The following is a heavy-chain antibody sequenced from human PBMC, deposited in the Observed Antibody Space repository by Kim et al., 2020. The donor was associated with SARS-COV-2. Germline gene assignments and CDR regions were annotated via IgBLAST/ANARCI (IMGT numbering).Heavy chain of an antibody. CDR3: ARGRRQWLIQVYYYYGMDV. CDR2: INHSGST. Sequence: SETLSLTCAVYGGSFSGYYWSWIRQPPGKGLEWIGEINHSGSTNYNPSLKSRVTISVDTSKNQFSLKLSSVTAADTAVYYCARGRRQWLIQVYYYYGMDVWGQGTTVTVSS. V-gene: IGHV4-34*01. D-gene: IGHD6-19*01. J-gene: IGHJ6*02. CDR1: GGSFSGYY.